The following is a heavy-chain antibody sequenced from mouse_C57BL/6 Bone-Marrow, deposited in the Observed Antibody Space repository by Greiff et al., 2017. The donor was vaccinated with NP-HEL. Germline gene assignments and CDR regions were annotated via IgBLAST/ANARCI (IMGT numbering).Heavy chain of an antibody. J-gene: IGHJ4*01. D-gene: IGHD3-2*02. CDR3: TRRDSSGYPYYAMDY. CDR2: IRNKANNHAT. Sequence: VKVEESGGGLVQPGGSMKLSCAASGFTFSDAWMDWVRQSPEKGLEWVAEIRNKANNHATYYAESVKGRFTISRDDSKSSVYLQMNSLRAEDTGIYYCTRRDSSGYPYYAMDYWGQGTSVTVSS. CDR1: GFTFSDAW. V-gene: IGHV6-6*01.